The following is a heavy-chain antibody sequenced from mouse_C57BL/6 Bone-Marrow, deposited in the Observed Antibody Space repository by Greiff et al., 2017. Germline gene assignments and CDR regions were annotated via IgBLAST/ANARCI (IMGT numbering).Heavy chain of an antibody. Sequence: EVKLQESGGGLVQPGGSLKLSCAASGFTFSDYYMYWVRQTPEKRLEWVAYISNGGGSTYYPDTVKGRFTISRDTAKNNLYLQMSRLKSEDTAMYYGARHVDGYDHYYDKDDWGQGTSVTVSS. D-gene: IGHD2-2*01. CDR1: GFTFSDYY. CDR2: ISNGGGST. J-gene: IGHJ4*01. V-gene: IGHV5-12*01. CDR3: ARHVDGYDHYYDKDD.